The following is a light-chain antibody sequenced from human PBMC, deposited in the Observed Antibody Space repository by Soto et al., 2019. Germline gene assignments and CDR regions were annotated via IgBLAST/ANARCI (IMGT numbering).Light chain of an antibody. CDR3: HQYGVSPWT. J-gene: IGKJ1*01. Sequence: DIVLTQSPCTLSLSPGERAPLSCRASQSITGSLLAWYQQKRGQAPRLIIYGAASRATGIPERFSGRASGTDFTLTISRLEPEDFALYYCHQYGVSPWTFGRGTKVDIK. CDR2: GAA. V-gene: IGKV3-20*01. CDR1: QSITGSL.